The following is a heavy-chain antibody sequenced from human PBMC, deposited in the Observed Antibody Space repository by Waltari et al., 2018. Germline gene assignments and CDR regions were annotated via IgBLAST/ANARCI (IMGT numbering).Heavy chain of an antibody. CDR2: MNPNSGNT. CDR1: GYTFTSYD. J-gene: IGHJ5*02. D-gene: IGHD1-26*01. V-gene: IGHV1-8*01. CDR3: ARANSGSYYNWFDP. Sequence: QVQLVQSGAEVKKPGASVKVSCKASGYTFTSYDINWVRQATGQGLEWMGWMNPNSGNTGYAQKFQGRVTMTRNTSISTAYMELSSLRSEDTAMYYCARANSGSYYNWFDPWGQGTLVTVSS.